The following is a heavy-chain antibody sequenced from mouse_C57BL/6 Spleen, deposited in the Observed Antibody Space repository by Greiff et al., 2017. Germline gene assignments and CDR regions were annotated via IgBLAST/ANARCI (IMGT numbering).Heavy chain of an antibody. D-gene: IGHD2-12*01. J-gene: IGHJ3*01. Sequence: EVKLQQSGPELVKPGASVKISCKASGYTFTDYYMNWVKQSHGKSLEWIGDINPNNGGTSYNQKFKGKATLTVDKSSSTAYMELRSLTSEDSAVYYCARSYVAYWGQGTLVTVSA. CDR2: INPNNGGT. CDR3: ARSYVAY. CDR1: GYTFTDYY. V-gene: IGHV1-26*01.